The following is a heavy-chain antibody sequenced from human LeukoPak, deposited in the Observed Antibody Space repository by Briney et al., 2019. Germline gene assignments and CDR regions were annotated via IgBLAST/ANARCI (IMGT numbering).Heavy chain of an antibody. CDR1: GGSFSDYY. CDR3: ARVAHPSRNGYYLGY. Sequence: SETLSPTCAVYGGSFSDYYWTWVRQSPGKGLEWIGEINHSGSTNYNPSLKSRVTISADTSKSQFSLKVTSVTAADTALYYCARVAHPSRNGYYLGYWGQGTVVTISS. CDR2: INHSGST. V-gene: IGHV4-34*01. J-gene: IGHJ4*02. D-gene: IGHD5-12*01.